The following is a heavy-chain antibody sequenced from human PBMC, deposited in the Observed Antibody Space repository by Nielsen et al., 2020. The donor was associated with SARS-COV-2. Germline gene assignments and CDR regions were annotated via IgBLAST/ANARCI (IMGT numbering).Heavy chain of an antibody. D-gene: IGHD1-26*01. CDR1: GFTFSSYA. V-gene: IGHV3-30-3*01. Sequence: GGSLRLSCAASGFTFSSYAMHWVRQAPGKGLEWVAVISYDGSNKYYADSVKGRFTISRDNSKNTLYLQMNSLRAEDTAVYYCARDLGAKGAFDYWGQGTLVTVSS. CDR3: ARDLGAKGAFDY. J-gene: IGHJ4*02. CDR2: ISYDGSNK.